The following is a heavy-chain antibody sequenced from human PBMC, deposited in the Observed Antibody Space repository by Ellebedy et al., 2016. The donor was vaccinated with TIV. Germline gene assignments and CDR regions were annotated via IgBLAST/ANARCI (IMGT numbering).Heavy chain of an antibody. Sequence: GESLKISCAASGFTFSSYSMNWVRQAPGKGLEWVANIKDDGSEKYYVDSVKGRFTISRDNAKNSVNLQMNSLRVEDTAVYYCAKGSGSYYSQGFDYWGQGTLVTVSS. V-gene: IGHV3-7*01. CDR1: GFTFSSYS. D-gene: IGHD1-26*01. J-gene: IGHJ4*02. CDR2: IKDDGSEK. CDR3: AKGSGSYYSQGFDY.